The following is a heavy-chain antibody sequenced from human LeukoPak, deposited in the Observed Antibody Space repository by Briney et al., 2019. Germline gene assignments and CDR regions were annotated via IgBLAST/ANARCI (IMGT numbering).Heavy chain of an antibody. V-gene: IGHV3-48*03. Sequence: GGSLRPSCAASGFTFSSYEMTWVRQAPGKGLEWVSYISSSGSTIYYADSVKSRFTISRDNAKNSLYLQMNSLRAEDTAVYYCAELGITMIGGVWGKGTTVTISS. CDR3: AELGITMIGGV. CDR1: GFTFSSYE. D-gene: IGHD3-10*02. CDR2: ISSSGSTI. J-gene: IGHJ6*04.